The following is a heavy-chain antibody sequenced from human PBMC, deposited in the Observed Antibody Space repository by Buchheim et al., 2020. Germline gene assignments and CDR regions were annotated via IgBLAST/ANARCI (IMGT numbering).Heavy chain of an antibody. CDR2: INPNSGGT. CDR1: GYTFTTYG. V-gene: IGHV1-2*04. Sequence: QVQLVQSGAEVKKPGASVKVSCKTSGYTFTTYGIDWVRQAPGQGLEWMGWINPNSGGTNYAQKFQGWVTMTRDPSISTAYMELSRLRSDDTAVYYCARAIHGGPGGGFDYWGQGTL. J-gene: IGHJ4*02. CDR3: ARAIHGGPGGGFDY. D-gene: IGHD2-21*01.